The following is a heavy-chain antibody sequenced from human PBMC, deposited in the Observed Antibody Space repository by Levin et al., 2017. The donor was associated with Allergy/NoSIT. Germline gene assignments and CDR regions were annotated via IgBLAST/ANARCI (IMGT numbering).Heavy chain of an antibody. CDR2: IYSSGTT. CDR1: GGSISSYY. J-gene: IGHJ4*02. CDR3: ARHGYYYDNVDY. Sequence: SETLSLTCTVSGGSISSYYWSWIRQPPGKGLEWIGYIYSSGTTKYNPSLESRVTISVDTSKDQFSLKLSSATAADTAVYYCARHGYYYDNVDYWGQGTLVTVSS. D-gene: IGHD3-22*01. V-gene: IGHV4-59*08.